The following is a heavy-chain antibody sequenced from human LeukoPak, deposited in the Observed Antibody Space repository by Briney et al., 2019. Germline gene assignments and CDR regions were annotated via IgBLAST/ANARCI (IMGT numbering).Heavy chain of an antibody. Sequence: QPGRSLRLSCAASGFTFSSFSIHWVRQAPGKGLEWVAVISYDGFNKYYADSVKGRFTISRDNSKNTLYLQVNSLRAEDTAVYYCARDQTESNDFDYWGQGTLVTVSS. J-gene: IGHJ4*02. D-gene: IGHD3-10*01. V-gene: IGHV3-30-3*01. CDR3: ARDQTESNDFDY. CDR1: GFTFSSFS. CDR2: ISYDGFNK.